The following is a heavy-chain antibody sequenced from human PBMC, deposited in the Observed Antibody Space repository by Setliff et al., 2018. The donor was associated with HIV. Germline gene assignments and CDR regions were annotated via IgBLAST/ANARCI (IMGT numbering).Heavy chain of an antibody. V-gene: IGHV4-4*07. J-gene: IGHJ6*03. Sequence: SETLSLTCTVSGCSISSYYWSWIRQPAGKGLEWIERIYASGRTNYNTSLKSRVTLSVYTSNNQFSLTVTSVTAADTAVYYCAREIQFSATTYYYYYMDDWGRGTTVTVSS. D-gene: IGHD5-18*01. CDR2: IYASGRT. CDR1: GCSISSYY. CDR3: AREIQFSATTYYYYYMDD.